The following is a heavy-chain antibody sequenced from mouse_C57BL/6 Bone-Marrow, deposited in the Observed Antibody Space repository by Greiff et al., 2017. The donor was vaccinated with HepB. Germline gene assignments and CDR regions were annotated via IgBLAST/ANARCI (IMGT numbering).Heavy chain of an antibody. CDR1: GYTFTSYW. Sequence: VQLQQSGAELAKPGASVKLSCKASGYTFTSYWMHWVKQRPGQGLEWIGYINPSSGYTKYNQKFKDKATLTADKSSSTAYMQLSSLTYEDSAVYYCARKIKTAQATFIDAMDYWGQGTSVTVSS. CDR3: ARKIKTAQATFIDAMDY. D-gene: IGHD3-2*02. CDR2: INPSSGYT. V-gene: IGHV1-7*01. J-gene: IGHJ4*01.